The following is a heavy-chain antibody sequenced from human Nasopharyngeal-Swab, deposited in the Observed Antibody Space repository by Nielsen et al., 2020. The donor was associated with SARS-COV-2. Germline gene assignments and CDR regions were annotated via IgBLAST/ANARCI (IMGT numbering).Heavy chain of an antibody. CDR3: AKGGWVDY. D-gene: IGHD6-19*01. Sequence: GGSPRLSCAASGFDFTIYGTNWFRQAPGKGLEWVSYITNSGSVKYADSVQGRFTISRDNAKNSLYLQMDSLRAEDTAMYYCAKGGWVDYWGQGTQVTVSS. V-gene: IGHV3-48*01. CDR2: ITNSGSV. CDR1: GFDFTIYG. J-gene: IGHJ4*02.